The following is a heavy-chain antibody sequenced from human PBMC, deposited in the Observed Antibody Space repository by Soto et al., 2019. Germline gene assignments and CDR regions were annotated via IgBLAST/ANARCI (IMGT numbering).Heavy chain of an antibody. V-gene: IGHV1-69*06. CDR1: GGTFSSYA. Sequence: GASVKVSCKASGGTFSSYAISWLRQAPGQGLEWMGGIIPIFGTANYAQKFQGRVTITADKSTTTAYMELSSLRSEDTAVYYCAREWISSGGDAFDIWGQGTMVTVSS. J-gene: IGHJ3*02. D-gene: IGHD3-22*01. CDR2: IIPIFGTA. CDR3: AREWISSGGDAFDI.